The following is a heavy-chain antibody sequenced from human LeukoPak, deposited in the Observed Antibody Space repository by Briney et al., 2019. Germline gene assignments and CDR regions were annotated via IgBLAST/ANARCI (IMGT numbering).Heavy chain of an antibody. V-gene: IGHV3-23*01. J-gene: IGHJ4*02. Sequence: HSGGSLRLSCAASGFTFSSYAMSWVRQAPGKGLEWVSAISGSGGSTYYADSVKGRFTISRDNSKNTLYLQMNSLRAEDTAVYYCAKLQQQLTSYFDYWGQGTLVTVSS. D-gene: IGHD6-13*01. CDR1: GFTFSSYA. CDR2: ISGSGGST. CDR3: AKLQQQLTSYFDY.